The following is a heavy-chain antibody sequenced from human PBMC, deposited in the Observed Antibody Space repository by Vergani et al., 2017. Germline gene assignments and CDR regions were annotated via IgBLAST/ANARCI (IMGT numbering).Heavy chain of an antibody. Sequence: EVQLVESGGGLVQPGGSLRLSCAASGFTFSSYEMNWVRQAPGKGLEWVSYISSSGSTIYYADSVKGRFTISRDNAKNSLYLQMNSLRAEDTAVYYCARVSRSWVGATADNWFDPWGQGTLVTVSS. V-gene: IGHV3-48*03. CDR2: ISSSGSTI. J-gene: IGHJ5*02. CDR1: GFTFSSYE. CDR3: ARVSRSWVGATADNWFDP. D-gene: IGHD1-26*01.